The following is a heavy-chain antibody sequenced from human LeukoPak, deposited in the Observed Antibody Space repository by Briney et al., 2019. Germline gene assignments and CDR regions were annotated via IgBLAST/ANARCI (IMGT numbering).Heavy chain of an antibody. CDR1: GFTFSNYN. D-gene: IGHD3-9*01. J-gene: IGHJ6*02. V-gene: IGHV3-48*04. CDR2: ISSSSSII. Sequence: PGGSLRLSCAGSGFTFSNYNINWVRQAPGKGLEWVSYISSSSSIIYYADSVKGRFTISRDNAKNSLYLQMNSLRAEDTAVYYCTRDLMDYDVSTGLHHYYMDVWGQGTTVTVSS. CDR3: TRDLMDYDVSTGLHHYYMDV.